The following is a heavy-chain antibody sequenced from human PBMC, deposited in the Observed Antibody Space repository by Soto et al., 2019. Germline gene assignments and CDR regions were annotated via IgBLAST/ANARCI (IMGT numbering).Heavy chain of an antibody. V-gene: IGHV1-46*01. CDR1: GYTFTSYY. J-gene: IGHJ4*02. Sequence: SVKVSCKASGYTFTSYYMHWVRQAPGQGLEWMGIINPNDGGTNYAQKFQGRVTMTRDTSTSTVYMELSSLRSEDTALYYCARGSGSGSYCEHWGQGTLVTVSS. CDR3: ARGSGSGSYCEH. D-gene: IGHD3-10*01. CDR2: INPNDGGT.